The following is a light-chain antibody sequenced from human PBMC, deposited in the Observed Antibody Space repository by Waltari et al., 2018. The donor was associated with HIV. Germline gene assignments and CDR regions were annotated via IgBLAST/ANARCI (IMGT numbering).Light chain of an antibody. J-gene: IGLJ3*02. Sequence: QSVLTQPPSVSGARGQRLTISCTGSTSNIGASDDVPWYQQFPGAAPKLLMFGNSNRPSGVPDRFSGSKSGTSASLAITGLQAEDEADYYCQSYDSRLSAWVFGGGTKLTVL. CDR1: TSNIGASDD. CDR2: GNS. V-gene: IGLV1-40*01. CDR3: QSYDSRLSAWV.